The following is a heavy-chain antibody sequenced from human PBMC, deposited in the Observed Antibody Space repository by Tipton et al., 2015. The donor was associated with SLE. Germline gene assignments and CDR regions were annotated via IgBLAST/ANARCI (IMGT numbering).Heavy chain of an antibody. Sequence: PGLVKPSETLSLTCTVSGGSIGNNYWNWIRQSTGKGLEWIGYVFYTGKSDYNPSLKSRVSISIDTSRKQFSLTLTSVTAADTAVYYCASRRWDMRQDSYNIWGQGTRVTVSS. CDR3: ASRRWDMRQDSYNI. CDR2: VFYTGKS. CDR1: GGSIGNNY. V-gene: IGHV4-59*01. D-gene: IGHD1-14*01. J-gene: IGHJ3*02.